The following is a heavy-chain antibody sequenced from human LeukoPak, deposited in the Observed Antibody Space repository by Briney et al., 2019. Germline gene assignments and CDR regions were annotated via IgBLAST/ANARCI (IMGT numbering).Heavy chain of an antibody. D-gene: IGHD3-16*02. V-gene: IGHV1-18*01. CDR2: ISVYNGNT. CDR1: GYTFSSYG. J-gene: IGHJ4*02. Sequence: GTSVKVSCKASGYTFSSYGIGWVRQAPGQGLEWMGWISVYNGNTKYAQKFQGRVTMTTDTFTSTAYMEVTSLRSDDTAVYYCARDQYDSVWDSHRPYFDYWGQGTLVTVSS. CDR3: ARDQYDSVWDSHRPYFDY.